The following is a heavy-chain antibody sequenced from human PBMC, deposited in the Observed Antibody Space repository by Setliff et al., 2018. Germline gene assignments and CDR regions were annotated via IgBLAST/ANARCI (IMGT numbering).Heavy chain of an antibody. Sequence: GASVKVSCKASGYTFTSHYMHWVRQAPGLGLEWMGTINPSSGRTSYAQKYQGRVTMTRDTSTSTVYMDMSSLRSEDTAVYYCARDVFPYHYEGAFDMWGQGTMGTVSS. V-gene: IGHV1-46*01. CDR1: GYTFTSHY. D-gene: IGHD3-22*01. CDR3: ARDVFPYHYEGAFDM. CDR2: INPSSGRT. J-gene: IGHJ3*02.